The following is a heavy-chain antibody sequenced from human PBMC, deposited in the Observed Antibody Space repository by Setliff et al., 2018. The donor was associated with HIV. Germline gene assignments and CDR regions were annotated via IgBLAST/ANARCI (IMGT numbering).Heavy chain of an antibody. Sequence: PGGSLRLSCAASGFTFDDFGMTWVRQRPGKGLEWVSGINWNGAITDYADSVKGRFTISRDNAKNSLHLQMNSLRAEDAAFYYCAREAYDVLTPRAHIDYWGQGVLVTVSS. D-gene: IGHD3-9*01. CDR3: AREAYDVLTPRAHIDY. J-gene: IGHJ4*02. V-gene: IGHV3-20*04. CDR1: GFTFDDFG. CDR2: INWNGAIT.